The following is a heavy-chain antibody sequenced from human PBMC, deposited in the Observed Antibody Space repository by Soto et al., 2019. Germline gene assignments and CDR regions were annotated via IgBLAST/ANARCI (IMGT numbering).Heavy chain of an antibody. D-gene: IGHD3-10*01. V-gene: IGHV2-5*02. Sequence: SGPTLVKPTQTLTLTCTFSGFSLSTSGVGVGWIRQPPGKALEWLALIYWDDDKRYSPSLKSRLTITKDTSKNQVVLTMTNMDPVEKPTYYWANRLGGPDFDYWGRETLDTDSS. CDR2: IYWDDDK. J-gene: IGHJ4*02. CDR3: ANRLGGPDFDY. CDR1: GFSLSTSGVG.